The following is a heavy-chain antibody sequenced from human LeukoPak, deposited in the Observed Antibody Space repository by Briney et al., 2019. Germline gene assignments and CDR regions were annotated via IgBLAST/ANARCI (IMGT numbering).Heavy chain of an antibody. CDR1: GYTFTSYG. CDR2: ISAYNGNA. J-gene: IGHJ4*02. V-gene: IGHV1-18*01. Sequence: ASVKVSCKASGYTFTSYGISWVRQAPGQGLEWMGWISAYNGNANYAQKLQGRVTMTTDTSTSTAYMELSSLRSEDTAVYYCARGYSYGYPLDYWGQGTLVTVSP. D-gene: IGHD5-18*01. CDR3: ARGYSYGYPLDY.